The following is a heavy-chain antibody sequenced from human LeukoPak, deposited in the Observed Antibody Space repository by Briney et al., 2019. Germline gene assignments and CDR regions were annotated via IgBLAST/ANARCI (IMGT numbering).Heavy chain of an antibody. D-gene: IGHD6-13*01. CDR1: GGSISSYY. Sequence: SETLSLTCTVSGGSISSYYWSWIRQPPGKGLEWIGYIYYSGSTNYNPSLKSRVTISVDTSKNQFSLYLSSVTAADTAVYYCARGSSSWFSTFDYWGQGTLVTVSS. V-gene: IGHV4-59*01. J-gene: IGHJ4*02. CDR3: ARGSSSWFSTFDY. CDR2: IYYSGST.